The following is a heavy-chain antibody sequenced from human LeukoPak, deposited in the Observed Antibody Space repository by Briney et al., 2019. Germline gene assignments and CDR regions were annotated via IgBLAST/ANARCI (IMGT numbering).Heavy chain of an antibody. D-gene: IGHD3-16*01. CDR2: ISAFNGNT. J-gene: IGHJ4*02. CDR1: GYTFTNYA. V-gene: IGHV1-18*01. Sequence: GASVKVSCKTFGYTFTNYAISWVRQAPGQGLQWMGWISAFNGNTKFAQKFQGRVTMTTDASTSTAYMELSSLRSEDTALYYCVRVPRELGAYWGQGTLVTVSS. CDR3: VRVPRELGAY.